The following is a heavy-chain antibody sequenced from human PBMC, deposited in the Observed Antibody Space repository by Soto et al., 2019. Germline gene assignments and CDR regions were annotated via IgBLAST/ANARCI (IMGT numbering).Heavy chain of an antibody. CDR1: GFTFTAYA. CDR3: AKGSCSGVSCFRFEY. D-gene: IGHD2-15*01. CDR2: ISGRGDDT. Sequence: EVQLLESGGGLVQPGGSLRLSCAASGFTFTAYAMSWVRQAPGKGLEWISIISGRGDDTNYADSVKGRFTISRDNSKNTVYLQMNSLRAEDTAIYYCAKGSCSGVSCFRFEYWGQGTLVTVSS. V-gene: IGHV3-23*01. J-gene: IGHJ4*02.